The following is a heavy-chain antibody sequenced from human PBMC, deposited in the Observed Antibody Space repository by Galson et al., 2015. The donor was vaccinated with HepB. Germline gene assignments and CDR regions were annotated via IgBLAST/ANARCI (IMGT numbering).Heavy chain of an antibody. D-gene: IGHD3-3*01. V-gene: IGHV1-2*06. Sequence: SVTVSCKASGSSFTAYYLHWVRQAPGQGLEWMGRINPENGLTDSAPKFQGRAAMTRDTSISTVSMDLSGLRSDDTAIYFCARDAHVLRFLSRHGMDVWGQGTTVIVSS. J-gene: IGHJ6*02. CDR1: GSSFTAYY. CDR2: INPENGLT. CDR3: ARDAHVLRFLSRHGMDV.